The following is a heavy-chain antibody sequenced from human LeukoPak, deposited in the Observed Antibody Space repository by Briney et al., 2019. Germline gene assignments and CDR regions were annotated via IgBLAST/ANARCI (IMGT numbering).Heavy chain of an antibody. CDR3: AKPLVTRVAPFDY. D-gene: IGHD3-10*01. CDR2: ISYDGSNK. J-gene: IGHJ4*02. V-gene: IGHV3-30*18. Sequence: PGGSLRLSCAASGFTFSSYGMHWVRQAPGKGLEWVAVISYDGSNKYYADFVKGRFTISRDNSKNTLYLQTNSLRAEDTAVYYCAKPLVTRVAPFDYWGRGTLVTVSS. CDR1: GFTFSSYG.